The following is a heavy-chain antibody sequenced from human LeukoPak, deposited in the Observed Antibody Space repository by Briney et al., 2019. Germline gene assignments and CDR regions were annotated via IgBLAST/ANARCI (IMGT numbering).Heavy chain of an antibody. CDR1: GYTFTTYY. V-gene: IGHV1-46*01. CDR2: ISPSGGST. CDR3: AVGGDYGRNYFDY. D-gene: IGHD4-17*01. Sequence: ASVTVSFKASGYTFTTYYMHWVRQAPGQGLEWMGIISPSGGSTSYAQQLQGRVTMTRDTSTSTVYMELSSLRSDDTAVYYCAVGGDYGRNYFDYWGQGTLVTVSA. J-gene: IGHJ4*02.